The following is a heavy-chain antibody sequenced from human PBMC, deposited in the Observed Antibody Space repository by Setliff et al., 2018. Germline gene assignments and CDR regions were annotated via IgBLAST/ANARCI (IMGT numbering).Heavy chain of an antibody. Sequence: ASVKVSCKTSGGTFSSSAFSWVRQAPAQGLEWIGRIIPLFGTTNFAQNLQDRVTITADQSTETVYMEVRSLRFEDTGVYYCARGFDVGAPRTDSFDIWGQGTAVT. CDR2: IIPLFGTT. CDR1: GGTFSSSA. J-gene: IGHJ3*02. CDR3: ARGFDVGAPRTDSFDI. D-gene: IGHD1-26*01. V-gene: IGHV1-69*13.